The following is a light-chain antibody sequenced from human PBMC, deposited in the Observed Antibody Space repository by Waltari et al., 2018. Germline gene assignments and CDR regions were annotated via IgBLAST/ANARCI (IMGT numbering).Light chain of an antibody. CDR2: DAS. CDR1: QDINNF. J-gene: IGKJ4*01. Sequence: DIQMTQSQSSLSASVGDRVTITCQASQDINNFLNWYQQQPGKAPKLLIYDASHLAAGVPSRFTGSGSGTDFTVTISDLQPDDFATYYCQQYRYLPPAFGGGTKVDI. V-gene: IGKV1-33*01. CDR3: QQYRYLPPA.